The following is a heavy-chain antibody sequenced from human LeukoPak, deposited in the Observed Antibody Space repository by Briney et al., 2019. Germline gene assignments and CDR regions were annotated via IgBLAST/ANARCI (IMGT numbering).Heavy chain of an antibody. CDR1: GGSISSSSYY. V-gene: IGHV4-39*07. CDR3: ARGDYGSGSSLDY. Sequence: SETLSLTCTVSGGSISSSSYYWGWICQPPGKGLEWIGSIYYSGSTYYNPSLKSRVTISVDTSKNQFSLKLSSVTAADTAVYYCARGDYGSGSSLDYWGQGTLVTVSS. D-gene: IGHD3-10*01. CDR2: IYYSGST. J-gene: IGHJ4*02.